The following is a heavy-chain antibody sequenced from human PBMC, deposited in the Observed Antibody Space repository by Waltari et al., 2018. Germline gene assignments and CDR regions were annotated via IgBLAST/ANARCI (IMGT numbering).Heavy chain of an antibody. J-gene: IGHJ3*02. D-gene: IGHD2-8*02. CDR2: IYYSGST. V-gene: IGHV4-39*07. CDR3: ARDIVLVVYAIGAFDI. CDR1: GGSISSSSYY. Sequence: QLQLQESGPGLVKPSETLSLTCTVSGGSISSSSYYWGWIRPPPGKGLEWIGSIYYSGSTYYNPSLKSRVTISVDTSKNQFSLKLSSVTAADTAVYYCARDIVLVVYAIGAFDIWGQGTMVTVSS.